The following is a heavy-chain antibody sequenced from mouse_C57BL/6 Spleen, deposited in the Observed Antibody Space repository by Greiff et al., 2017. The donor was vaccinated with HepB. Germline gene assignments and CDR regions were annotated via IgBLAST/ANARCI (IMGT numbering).Heavy chain of an antibody. J-gene: IGHJ4*01. V-gene: IGHV1-61*01. CDR2: IYPSDSET. CDR3: ARRDSSGYVSYYAMDY. CDR1: GYTFTSYW. Sequence: VQLQQPGAELVRPGSSVKLSCKASGYTFTSYWMDWVKQRPGQGLEWIGNIYPSDSETHYNQKFKDKATLTVDKSSSTAYMQLSSLTSEDSAVYYCARRDSSGYVSYYAMDYWGQGTSVKVSS. D-gene: IGHD3-2*02.